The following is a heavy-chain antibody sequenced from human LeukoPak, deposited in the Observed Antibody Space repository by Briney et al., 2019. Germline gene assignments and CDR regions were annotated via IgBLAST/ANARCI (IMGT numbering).Heavy chain of an antibody. CDR1: GGTFSSYA. V-gene: IGHV1-69*13. CDR2: MIPIFGTA. Sequence: SVKVSCKASGGTFSSYAISWVRQAPGQGLEWMGGMIPIFGTANYAQKFQGRVTITADESTSTAYMELSSLRSEDTAVYYCARVNRDCSSTSCYNYFDYWGQGTLVTVSS. J-gene: IGHJ4*02. D-gene: IGHD2-2*02. CDR3: ARVNRDCSSTSCYNYFDY.